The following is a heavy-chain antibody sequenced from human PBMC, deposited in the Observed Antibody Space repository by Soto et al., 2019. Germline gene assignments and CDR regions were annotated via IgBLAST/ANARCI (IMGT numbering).Heavy chain of an antibody. V-gene: IGHV4-30-2*01. CDR2: IYHSGGT. J-gene: IGHJ6*02. Sequence: QLQLQESGSGLVKPSQTLSLTCAVSGGSISSGGYSWSWIRKTPGKGLEWIGYIYHSGGTYYNPSLRSQVTISVYRSKNQFSLKLRSVKDADKAVYYCAREIGHYYDSRRRNYGLDVWGQGTTVTVS. CDR3: AREIGHYYDSRRRNYGLDV. CDR1: GGSISSGGYS. D-gene: IGHD3-22*01.